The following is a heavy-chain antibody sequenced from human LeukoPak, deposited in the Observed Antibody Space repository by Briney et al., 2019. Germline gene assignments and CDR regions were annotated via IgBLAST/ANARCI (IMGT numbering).Heavy chain of an antibody. V-gene: IGHV4-4*07. CDR2: IYSSGST. CDR3: ARLWDAFDI. CDR1: GGSISSYY. D-gene: IGHD3-10*01. Sequence: PSETLSLTCTVSGGSISSYYWNWIRQPAGKGLEWIGRIYSSGSTNYNPSLKSRVTVSVDTSENQFSLKLNSVTAADTAVYYCARLWDAFDIWGQGTMVTVSS. J-gene: IGHJ3*02.